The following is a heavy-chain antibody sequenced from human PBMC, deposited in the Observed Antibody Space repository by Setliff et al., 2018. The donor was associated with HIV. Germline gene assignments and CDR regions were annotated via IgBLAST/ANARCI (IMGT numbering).Heavy chain of an antibody. J-gene: IGHJ3*02. Sequence: KSSETLSLTCGVSSYSISGGYYWGWIRQPPGKGLEWIGSIYHSGSAYYNPSLKSRVTISVDTSKNQFSLKMSSLTAADTAVYYCARHGGITGTTDALDIWGQGTMVTVSS. V-gene: IGHV4-38-2*01. CDR2: IYHSGSA. CDR1: SYSISGGYY. CDR3: ARHGGITGTTDALDI. D-gene: IGHD1-7*01.